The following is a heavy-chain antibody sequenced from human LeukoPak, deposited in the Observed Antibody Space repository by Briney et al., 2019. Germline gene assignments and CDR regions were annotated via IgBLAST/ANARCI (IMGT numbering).Heavy chain of an antibody. CDR3: AGPKGGWYSGSRGAFDI. CDR1: GGSISSGDYY. D-gene: IGHD1-26*01. CDR2: IYYSGST. Sequence: SETLSLTCAVSGGSISSGDYYWSWIRQPPGKGLEWIGYIYYSGSTYYNPSLKSRVTITVDTSKNQFSLKLSSVTAADTAVYYCAGPKGGWYSGSRGAFDIWGQGTMVTVSS. V-gene: IGHV4-30-4*08. J-gene: IGHJ3*02.